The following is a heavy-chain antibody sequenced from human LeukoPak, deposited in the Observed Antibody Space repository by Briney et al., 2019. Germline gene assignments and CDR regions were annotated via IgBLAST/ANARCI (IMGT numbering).Heavy chain of an antibody. Sequence: PGGSLRLSCAASGFTFSSYSMNWVRQAPGKGLEWVSSISSSSSYIHYADSVKGRFTISRDNAKNSLYLQMNSLRAEDTAVYYCARDWVEWELLNWFDPWGQGTLVTVSS. CDR3: ARDWVEWELLNWFDP. CDR2: ISSSSSYI. J-gene: IGHJ5*02. V-gene: IGHV3-21*01. CDR1: GFTFSSYS. D-gene: IGHD1-26*01.